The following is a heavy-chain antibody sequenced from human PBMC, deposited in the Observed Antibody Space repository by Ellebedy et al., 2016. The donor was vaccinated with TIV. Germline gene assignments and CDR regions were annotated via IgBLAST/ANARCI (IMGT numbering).Heavy chain of an antibody. CDR2: IYTSGST. J-gene: IGHJ5*02. D-gene: IGHD1-1*01. V-gene: IGHV4-4*07. CDR3: ARANWNDTGGWFNP. Sequence: GSLRLXXTVSGGSISSYYWSWIRQPAGKGLEWIGRIYTSGSTNYNPSLKSRVTMSVDTSKNQFSLKLSSVTAADTAVYYCARANWNDTGGWFNPWGQGTLVTVSS. CDR1: GGSISSYY.